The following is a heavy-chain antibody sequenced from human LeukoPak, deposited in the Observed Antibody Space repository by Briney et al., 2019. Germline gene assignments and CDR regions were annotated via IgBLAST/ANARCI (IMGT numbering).Heavy chain of an antibody. D-gene: IGHD4-11*01. CDR2: INPNSGGT. CDR1: GYTFTGYY. V-gene: IGHV1-2*02. J-gene: IGHJ5*02. CDR3: ARNTNSNYRWSDP. Sequence: GASVKVSCKASGYTFTGYYMHWVRQAPGQGLEWMGWINPNSGGTNYAQKFQGRVTMTRDTSISTAYMELSRLRSDDTAVYYCARNTNSNYRWSDPWGQGTLVTVSS.